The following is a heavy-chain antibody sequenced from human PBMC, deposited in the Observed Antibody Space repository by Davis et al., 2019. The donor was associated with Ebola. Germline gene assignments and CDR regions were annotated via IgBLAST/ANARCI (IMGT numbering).Heavy chain of an antibody. Sequence: ASVKVSCKASGYTFTGYYMHWVRQAPGQGLEWMGWINPNSGGTNYAQKFQGRVTMTRDTSISTAYMELSRLRSDDTAVYYCAIAVAGINPFDYWGQGTLVTVSS. D-gene: IGHD6-19*01. CDR2: INPNSGGT. CDR3: AIAVAGINPFDY. V-gene: IGHV1-2*02. J-gene: IGHJ4*02. CDR1: GYTFTGYY.